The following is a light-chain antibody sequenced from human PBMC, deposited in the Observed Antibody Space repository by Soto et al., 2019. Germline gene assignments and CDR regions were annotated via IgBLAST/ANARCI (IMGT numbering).Light chain of an antibody. Sequence: QSALTQPPSASGSPGQSVTISCTGTSSDVGGYNYVSWYQQHPGKSPKLMISDVSKRPSGVPDRFSGSKSGNTASLTVSWRQAEDEANYYCSSFAGNNNLVFGGGTKLTVL. CDR1: SSDVGGYNY. J-gene: IGLJ2*01. CDR2: DVS. CDR3: SSFAGNNNLV. V-gene: IGLV2-8*01.